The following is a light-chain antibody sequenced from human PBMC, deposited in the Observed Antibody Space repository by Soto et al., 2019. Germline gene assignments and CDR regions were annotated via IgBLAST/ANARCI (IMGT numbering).Light chain of an antibody. CDR1: QSISNW. V-gene: IGKV1-5*03. CDR3: QQYYTYSSHT. CDR2: KAS. Sequence: DIQMTQSPSTLSASVGDRVTITCRASQSISNWLAWYQQKPGKAPKLLIYKASSLESGVPSRFSGSGSGTEFTLTIRSLQPDDFATYYCQQYYTYSSHTFGGGTKVDIK. J-gene: IGKJ4*01.